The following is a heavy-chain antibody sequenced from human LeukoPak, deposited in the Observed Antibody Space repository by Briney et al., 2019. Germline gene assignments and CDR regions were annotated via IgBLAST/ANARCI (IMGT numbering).Heavy chain of an antibody. Sequence: GGSLRLSCAASGFTFSSYGMHGVRQAPGGGLGGVAYIQYDGSNEQYADSVKGRFSISRDSSKNILYLQMNSLRAEDTAVCYCAKDRCSNGIGCYYYYMDVWGKGTTVTISS. V-gene: IGHV3-30*02. CDR2: IQYDGSNE. CDR1: GFTFSSYG. CDR3: AKDRCSNGIGCYYYYMDV. D-gene: IGHD2-8*01. J-gene: IGHJ6*03.